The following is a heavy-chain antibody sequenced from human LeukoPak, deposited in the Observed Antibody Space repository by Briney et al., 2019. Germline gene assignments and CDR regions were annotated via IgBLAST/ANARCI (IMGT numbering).Heavy chain of an antibody. D-gene: IGHD3-10*01. J-gene: IGHJ5*02. CDR2: IKSKRDGGTA. CDR3: STDRGVIS. Sequence: GGSLRLSCAASGFTFSSYGMHWVRQAPGKGLEWVGRIKSKRDGGTADYAASVKGRFTISRDDSRNTLYLQMNSLEAEDTAVYYRSTDRGVISWGQGTLVTVSS. V-gene: IGHV3-15*01. CDR1: GFTFSSYG.